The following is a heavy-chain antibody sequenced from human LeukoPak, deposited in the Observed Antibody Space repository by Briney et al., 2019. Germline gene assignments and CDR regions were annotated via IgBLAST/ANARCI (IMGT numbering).Heavy chain of an antibody. CDR3: ARDTAGYCSGGSCDSYYYMDV. J-gene: IGHJ6*03. V-gene: IGHV1-2*02. CDR1: GYTFTGYY. D-gene: IGHD2-15*01. Sequence: ASVKVSCKASGYTFTGYYMHWVRQAPGQGLAWMGWINPNSGGTNYAQKFQGRVTMTRDTAISTAYMELSRLRSDDTAVYCCARDTAGYCSGGSCDSYYYMDVWGKGTTVTVSS. CDR2: INPNSGGT.